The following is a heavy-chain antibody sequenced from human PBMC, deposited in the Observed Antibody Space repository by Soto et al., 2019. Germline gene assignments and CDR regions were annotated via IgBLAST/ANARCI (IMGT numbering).Heavy chain of an antibody. J-gene: IGHJ6*02. Sequence: ASVKVSCKASGYTFSDYFIQWLRQSPGQGLEWVAWINPKTAATNYAKKFQDRVTVTSDTSFSTAYLELTRLRPDDTALYYCARIKWGLDYYSGMDVWGQGTAVTVSS. CDR3: ARIKWGLDYYSGMDV. CDR1: GYTFSDYF. D-gene: IGHD1-26*01. CDR2: INPKTAAT. V-gene: IGHV1-2*02.